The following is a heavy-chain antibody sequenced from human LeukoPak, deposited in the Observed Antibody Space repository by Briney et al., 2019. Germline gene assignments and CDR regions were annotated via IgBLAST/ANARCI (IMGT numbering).Heavy chain of an antibody. CDR2: ISGNTGNT. Sequence: ASVTVSCKASGYTFINYHISWVRQAPGQGLEWMGWISGNTGNTNYAQKLQGRVTMTTDTSTSTAYMELRSLRSDDTAVYCCARDNSGLEYWGQGTLVTVSS. CDR3: ARDNSGLEY. J-gene: IGHJ4*02. CDR1: GYTFINYH. V-gene: IGHV1-18*01.